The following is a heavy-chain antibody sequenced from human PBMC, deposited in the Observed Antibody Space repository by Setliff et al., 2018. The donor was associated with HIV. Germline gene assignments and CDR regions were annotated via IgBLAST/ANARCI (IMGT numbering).Heavy chain of an antibody. J-gene: IGHJ2*01. V-gene: IGHV4-39*07. CDR2: IYYTGST. CDR3: ARAAYSGTYVWEPATDL. D-gene: IGHD1-26*01. CDR1: GASISSSSHH. Sequence: SETLSLTCTVSGASISSSSHHWAWIRQPPGKGLEYIGNIYYTGSTHHNPSLESRVATSVDTSRNQFSLNLSSVTAADTAVYYCARAAYSGTYVWEPATDLWGRGTLVTVSS.